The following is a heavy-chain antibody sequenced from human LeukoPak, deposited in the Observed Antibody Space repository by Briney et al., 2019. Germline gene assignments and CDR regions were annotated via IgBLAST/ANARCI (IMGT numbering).Heavy chain of an antibody. V-gene: IGHV3-23*01. D-gene: IGHD3-10*01. CDR3: ARAGGFGELYFDY. Sequence: GGSLRLSCAASGFTFSSYAMSWVRQAPGKGLEWVSAISGSGCSTYYADSVKGRFTISRDNAKNSLYVQMNSLRAEDTAVSYCARAGGFGELYFDYWGQGNLVTASS. J-gene: IGHJ4*02. CDR1: GFTFSSYA. CDR2: ISGSGCST.